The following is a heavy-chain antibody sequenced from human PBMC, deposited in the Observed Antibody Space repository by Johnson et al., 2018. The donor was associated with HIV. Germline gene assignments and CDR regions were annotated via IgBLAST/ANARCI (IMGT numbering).Heavy chain of an antibody. J-gene: IGHJ3*02. CDR2: ISYDGSNK. D-gene: IGHD1-26*01. CDR3: AKGAPYSGSLETAFDI. Sequence: QVQLVESGGGVVRPGGSLRLSCEGSGFSIDDYAMSWVRQAPGKGLEWVAVISYDGSNKYYADSVKGRFTISRDNSKNTLYLQMNSLRAEDTAVYYCAKGAPYSGSLETAFDIWGQGTMVTVSS. V-gene: IGHV3-30-3*01. CDR1: GFSIDDYA.